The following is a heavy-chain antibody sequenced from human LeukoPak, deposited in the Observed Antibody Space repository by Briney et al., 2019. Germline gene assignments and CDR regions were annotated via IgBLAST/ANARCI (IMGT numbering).Heavy chain of an antibody. CDR2: ISGSGDST. Sequence: PGGSLRLSCAASGFTFSSYAMSWVRQAPGKGLEWVSAISGSGDSTYYADSVKGGFTISRDNSKNTLYLQMNSLRAEDTAVYYCAKGPYCSGGSCDPYNWFDPWGQGTLVTVSS. J-gene: IGHJ5*02. CDR3: AKGPYCSGGSCDPYNWFDP. CDR1: GFTFSSYA. V-gene: IGHV3-23*01. D-gene: IGHD2-15*01.